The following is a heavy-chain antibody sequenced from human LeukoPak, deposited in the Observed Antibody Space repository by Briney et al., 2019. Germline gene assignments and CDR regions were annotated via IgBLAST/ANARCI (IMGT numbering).Heavy chain of an antibody. J-gene: IGHJ5*02. CDR1: GYTFTSYG. V-gene: IGHV1-18*01. Sequence: GASVKVSCKASGYTFTSYGISWVRQAPGQGLEWMGWISAYNGNTNYAQKLQGRVTMTTDTSTSTAYMELRSLRSDDTAVYYCARDRGDIVVVPAALSRFDLWGQGTLGTVSS. CDR3: ARDRGDIVVVPAALSRFDL. D-gene: IGHD2-2*01. CDR2: ISAYNGNT.